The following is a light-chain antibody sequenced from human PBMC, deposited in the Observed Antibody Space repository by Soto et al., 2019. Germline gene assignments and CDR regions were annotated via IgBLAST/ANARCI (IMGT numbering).Light chain of an antibody. CDR1: SSNSGNNY. V-gene: IGLV1-51*01. Sequence: QSVLTHPPSVSAAPGQKVTISCSGSSSNSGNNYVSWYQQLPGTAPKLLIYDNNKRPSGIPDRFSGSKSGTSATLGITGLQTGDEADYYCGTWDSSVSAGASVFGTGPKVTV. CDR2: DNN. CDR3: GTWDSSVSAGASV. J-gene: IGLJ1*01.